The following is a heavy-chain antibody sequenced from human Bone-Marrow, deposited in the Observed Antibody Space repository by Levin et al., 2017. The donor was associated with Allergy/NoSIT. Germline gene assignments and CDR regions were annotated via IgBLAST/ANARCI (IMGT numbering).Heavy chain of an antibody. CDR3: ASSYGGNSANWFDP. J-gene: IGHJ5*02. CDR2: ISYDGSNK. D-gene: IGHD4-23*01. V-gene: IGHV3-30*04. CDR1: GFTFSSYA. Sequence: GGSLRLSCAASGFTFSSYAMHWVRQAPGKGLEWVAVISYDGSNKYYADSVKGRFTISRDNSKNTLYLQMNSLRAEDTAVYYCASSYGGNSANWFDPWGQGTLVTVSS.